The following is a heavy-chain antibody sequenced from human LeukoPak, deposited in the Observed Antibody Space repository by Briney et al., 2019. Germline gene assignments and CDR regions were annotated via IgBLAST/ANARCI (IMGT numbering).Heavy chain of an antibody. Sequence: SETLSLTCTVSGGSISSSSYYWGWIRQPPGKGLEWIGSIYYSGSTYYNPSLKSRVTISVDTSKNQFSLKLSSVTAADTAVYYCARQGDIVVVPAAHRYYYYYMDVWGKGTTVTISS. D-gene: IGHD2-2*01. V-gene: IGHV4-39*01. J-gene: IGHJ6*03. CDR3: ARQGDIVVVPAAHRYYYYYMDV. CDR1: GGSISSSSYY. CDR2: IYYSGST.